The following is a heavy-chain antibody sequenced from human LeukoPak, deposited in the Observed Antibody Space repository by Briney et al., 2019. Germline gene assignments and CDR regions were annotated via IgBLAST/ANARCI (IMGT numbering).Heavy chain of an antibody. CDR1: GYTFTSYY. V-gene: IGHV1-46*01. CDR3: ARNRDSDYYFEH. J-gene: IGHJ4*02. D-gene: IGHD4-11*01. Sequence: ASVKVSCKASGYTFTSYYIHWVRQAPGQGLEWMGIINPSGGSTTYARKFQGRVTMTRDTSTSTVYMELSSLRSEDTAMYYCARNRDSDYYFEHWGQGTLVTVSS. CDR2: INPSGGST.